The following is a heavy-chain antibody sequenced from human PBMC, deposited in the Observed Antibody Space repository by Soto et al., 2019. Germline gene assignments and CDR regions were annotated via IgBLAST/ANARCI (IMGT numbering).Heavy chain of an antibody. CDR3: ARVRPKPDIALITSAPLYYYGMDV. J-gene: IGHJ6*02. CDR2: IWSDGSNK. V-gene: IGHV3-33*01. CDR1: GFIFSSYG. Sequence: GGSLRLSCAASGFIFSSYGMHWVRQAPGKGLEWVAVIWSDGSNKYYADSVKGRFTISRDNSKNTLYLQMNSLRAEDTAVYYCARVRPKPDIALITSAPLYYYGMDVWGQGTTVTVSS. D-gene: IGHD2-8*01.